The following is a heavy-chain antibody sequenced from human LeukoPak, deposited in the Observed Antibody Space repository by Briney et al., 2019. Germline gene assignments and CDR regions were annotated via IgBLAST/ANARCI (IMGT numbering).Heavy chain of an antibody. CDR3: AREPSHCSSSSCFSDY. Sequence: PGGSLRLSCAGSGFIFSNYGMHWVRQAPAKGLEWVAFIRYDGNKKYYADSVKGRFTISRDNAKNSLYLQMNSLRAEDTAVYYCAREPSHCSSSSCFSDYWGQGTLVTVSS. D-gene: IGHD2-2*01. CDR2: IRYDGNKK. V-gene: IGHV3-30*02. J-gene: IGHJ4*02. CDR1: GFIFSNYG.